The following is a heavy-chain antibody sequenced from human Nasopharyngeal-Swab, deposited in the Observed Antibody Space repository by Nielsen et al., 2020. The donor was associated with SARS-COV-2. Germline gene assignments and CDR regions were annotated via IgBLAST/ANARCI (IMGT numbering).Heavy chain of an antibody. D-gene: IGHD2-15*01. CDR2: IYSGGST. Sequence: GGALRLACGASGLTVRSNDMSGARKAPGKGLEGVSVIYSGGSTYYADSVKGRFTISRDNSKNTLYLQMNSLRAEDTSLYYGASSIVVVVAALDAFDIWGQGTMVTVSS. CDR1: GLTVRSND. CDR3: ASSIVVVVAALDAFDI. V-gene: IGHV3-66*01. J-gene: IGHJ3*02.